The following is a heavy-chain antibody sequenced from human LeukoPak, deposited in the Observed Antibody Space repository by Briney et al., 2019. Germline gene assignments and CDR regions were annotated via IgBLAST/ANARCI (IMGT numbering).Heavy chain of an antibody. V-gene: IGHV3-30-3*01. J-gene: IGHJ4*02. CDR1: GFTFSSYA. CDR2: ISYDGSNK. Sequence: GGSLGLSCAASGFTFSSYAMHWVRQAPGKGLEWVAVISYDGSNKYYADSVKGRFTISRDNSKNTLYLQMNSLRVEDTAVYYCARDSSGWLQLSSTFDYWGQGTLVTVSS. D-gene: IGHD5-24*01. CDR3: ARDSSGWLQLSSTFDY.